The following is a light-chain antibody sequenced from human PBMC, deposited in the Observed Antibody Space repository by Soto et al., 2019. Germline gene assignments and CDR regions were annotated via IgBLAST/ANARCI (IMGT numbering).Light chain of an antibody. J-gene: IGKJ3*01. CDR1: QDISNY. CDR3: QQYNIYPFT. V-gene: IGKV1-16*02. CDR2: AAS. Sequence: DIQMTQSPSSLSASVGDRVTITCRASQDISNYLAWFQQKPGRPPKSLIYAASSLLGGVPSKFSGSGSGTDFTLTISSLQPEDFATYFCQQYNIYPFTFGPGTKVDIK.